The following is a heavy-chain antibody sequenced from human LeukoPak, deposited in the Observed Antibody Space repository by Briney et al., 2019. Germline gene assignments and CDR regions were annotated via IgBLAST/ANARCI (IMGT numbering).Heavy chain of an antibody. CDR2: IYYSGST. CDR1: GGSISSYY. CDR3: ARDPQYCSSTSCNNWFDP. D-gene: IGHD2-2*01. J-gene: IGHJ5*02. V-gene: IGHV4-59*06. Sequence: SETLSLTCTVSGGSISSYYWSWIRQHPGKGLEWIGYIYYSGSTYYNPSLKSRVTISVDTSKNQFSLKLSSVTAADTAVYYCARDPQYCSSTSCNNWFDPWGQGTLVTVSS.